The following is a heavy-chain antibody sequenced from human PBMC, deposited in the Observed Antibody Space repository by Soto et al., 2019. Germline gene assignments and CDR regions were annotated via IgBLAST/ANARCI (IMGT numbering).Heavy chain of an antibody. Sequence: EVQLVESGGGLVQPGGSLRLSCAASGFTFSLYEMNWVRQAPGKGLEWVSYISNSGAVMFYADSVKGRFTISRDAAKNPLSLSMNSLRAVNTAVYYCAGAAFPYGYSVSRYVDPWGHGTLVPVSA. CDR1: GFTFSLYE. J-gene: IGHJ5*02. D-gene: IGHD4-17*01. CDR2: ISNSGAVM. CDR3: AGAAFPYGYSVSRYVDP. V-gene: IGHV3-48*03.